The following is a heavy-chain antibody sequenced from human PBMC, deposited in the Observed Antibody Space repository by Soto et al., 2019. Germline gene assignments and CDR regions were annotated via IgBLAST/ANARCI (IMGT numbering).Heavy chain of an antibody. Sequence: SETLSLTCAVYGGSFSGYYWSWIRQPPGKGLEWIGEINHSGSTNYNPSLKSRITITVDTSKNQFSLKLSFVTAADTAVYYCSRRGVFIVVVPAARGGYGMDVWGQGTTVTVSS. CDR3: SRRGVFIVVVPAARGGYGMDV. CDR1: GGSFSGYY. J-gene: IGHJ6*02. V-gene: IGHV4-34*01. CDR2: INHSGST. D-gene: IGHD2-2*01.